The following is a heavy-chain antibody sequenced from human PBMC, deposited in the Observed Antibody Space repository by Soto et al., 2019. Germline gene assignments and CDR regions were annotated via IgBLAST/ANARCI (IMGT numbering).Heavy chain of an antibody. CDR1: GGTISRYY. V-gene: IGHV4-59*01. Sequence: QVQLQESGPGLVKPSETLSLTCTVSGGTISRYYWSWIRQPPGKGLEWIGYMYNTGSTVYNPSFTSRVTISVDTSKNQFSLKLNAVTAADTAVYYCARDLWGYCGTDCYPLDVWGQVTTVTVSS. J-gene: IGHJ6*02. CDR3: ARDLWGYCGTDCYPLDV. CDR2: MYNTGST. D-gene: IGHD2-21*02.